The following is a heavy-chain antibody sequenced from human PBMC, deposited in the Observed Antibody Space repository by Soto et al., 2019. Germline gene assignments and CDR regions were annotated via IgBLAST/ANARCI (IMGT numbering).Heavy chain of an antibody. V-gene: IGHV4-59*13. CDR1: GASRTTYY. CDR2: VYHTGST. CDR3: ARRLFGSGWTLDS. D-gene: IGHD6-19*01. J-gene: IGHJ4*02. Sequence: SETLSLTCDVSGASRTTYYWSWIRQAPGKGLEWIGNVYHTGSTDYNSSLRSRVTISVDTSKNQFSLNMNSVTAADTAVNYCARRLFGSGWTLDSWGQGALVTV.